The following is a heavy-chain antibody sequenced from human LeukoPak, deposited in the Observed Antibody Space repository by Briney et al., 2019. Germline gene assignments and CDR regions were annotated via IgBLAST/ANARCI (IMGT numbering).Heavy chain of an antibody. D-gene: IGHD4-11*01. V-gene: IGHV3-7*01. CDR2: LWPDGSDI. CDR3: ARLLGHVTTYGY. J-gene: IGHJ4*02. Sequence: PGGSLRLSCAASGFTFSNSYMSWVRQAPSKGLEWVATLWPDGSDIYYLDSVKGRFTISRDNAENSLYLHMNSLTVEDTAVYYCARLLGHVTTYGYWGQGTLVTVSS. CDR1: GFTFSNSY.